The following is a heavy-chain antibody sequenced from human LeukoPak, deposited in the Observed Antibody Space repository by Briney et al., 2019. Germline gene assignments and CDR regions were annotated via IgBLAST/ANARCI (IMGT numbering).Heavy chain of an antibody. CDR3: AKLPRIQLWDGEYYFDY. Sequence: GGSLRLSCAASGFTFSSYAMSWVRQAPGKGLEWVSGISASGVSTNYADSVKGRFTISRDNSKNTLYLQMNSLRAEDTAVYHCAKLPRIQLWDGEYYFDYWGQGTLVTVSS. CDR2: ISASGVST. V-gene: IGHV3-23*01. CDR1: GFTFSSYA. J-gene: IGHJ4*02. D-gene: IGHD5-18*01.